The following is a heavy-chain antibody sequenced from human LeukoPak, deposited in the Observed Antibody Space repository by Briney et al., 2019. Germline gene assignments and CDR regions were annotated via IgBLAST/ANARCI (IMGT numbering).Heavy chain of an antibody. CDR1: GYTFTGYY. Sequence: ASVKVSCKASGYTFTGYYMHWVRQAPGQGLEWMGWINPNSGGTNYAQKFQGRVTMTRDTSISTAYMELSRLRSDDTAVYYCARVTTDYYDSSGYSDYFDYWGQGTLVTVSS. V-gene: IGHV1-2*02. D-gene: IGHD3-22*01. CDR2: INPNSGGT. CDR3: ARVTTDYYDSSGYSDYFDY. J-gene: IGHJ4*02.